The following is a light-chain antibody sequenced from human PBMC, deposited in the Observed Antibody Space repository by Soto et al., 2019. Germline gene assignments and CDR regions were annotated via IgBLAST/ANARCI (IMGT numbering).Light chain of an antibody. CDR1: QTISTY. V-gene: IGKV1-39*01. J-gene: IGKJ2*01. Sequence: DIPMTQSPSSLSASVGDRVTITCRASQTISTYLNWYQQRPGKAPKLLIYAASNLQSGVPSRFSGSGSGTDFTLTISSLQPEDFATYYCQQSYSIPYTFGQGTKLEI. CDR2: AAS. CDR3: QQSYSIPYT.